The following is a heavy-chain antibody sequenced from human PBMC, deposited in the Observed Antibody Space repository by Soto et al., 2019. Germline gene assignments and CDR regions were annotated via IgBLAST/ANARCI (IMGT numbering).Heavy chain of an antibody. V-gene: IGHV4-39*02. J-gene: IGHJ2*01. CDR1: GGPISSNSYY. Sequence: SETLSLTCSVSGGPISSNSYYWGWIRQPPGKGLEWIGSIYYSGNTYYNPSLKSRVTISVDTSKNQFSLKLSSVTAADTAVYYCARGGSLYWYFDLWGRGTLVTVSS. CDR3: ARGGSLYWYFDL. D-gene: IGHD1-26*01. CDR2: IYYSGNT.